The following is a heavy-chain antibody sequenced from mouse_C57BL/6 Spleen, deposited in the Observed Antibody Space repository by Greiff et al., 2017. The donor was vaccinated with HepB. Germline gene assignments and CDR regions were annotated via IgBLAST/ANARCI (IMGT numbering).Heavy chain of an antibody. CDR1: GFTFSDYG. CDR3: AKGFNYFDY. V-gene: IGHV5-17*01. CDR2: ISSGSSTI. Sequence: DVMLVESGGGLVKPGGSLKLSCAASGFTFSDYGMHWVRQAPEKGLEWVAYISSGSSTIYYADTVKGRFTISRDNAKNTLFLQMTSLRSEDTAMYYCAKGFNYFDYWGQGTTLTVSS. J-gene: IGHJ2*01.